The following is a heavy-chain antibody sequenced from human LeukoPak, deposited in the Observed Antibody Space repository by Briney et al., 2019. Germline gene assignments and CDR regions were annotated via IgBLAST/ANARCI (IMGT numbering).Heavy chain of an antibody. D-gene: IGHD3-22*01. CDR2: IIPIFGTA. CDR1: GGTFSSYA. V-gene: IGHV1-69*13. CDR3: ARSTYYDSSGYYPNSDY. J-gene: IGHJ4*02. Sequence: ASVKVSCKASGGTFSSYAISWVRQAPGRGLEWMGGIIPIFGTANYAQKFQGRVTITADESTSTAYMELSSLRSEDTAVYYCARSTYYDSSGYYPNSDYWGQGTLVTVSS.